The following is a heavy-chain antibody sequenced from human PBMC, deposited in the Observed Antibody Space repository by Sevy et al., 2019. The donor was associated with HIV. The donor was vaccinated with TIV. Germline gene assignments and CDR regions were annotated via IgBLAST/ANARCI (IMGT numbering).Heavy chain of an antibody. V-gene: IGHV1-24*01. Sequence: ASVKVSCKVSGYTLTELSMHWVRQAPGKGLEWMGGFDPEDGETIYAQKFQGRVTMTEDKSTDTAYMELSSLRSEDTAVYYCATLGRNLTFGGVIAEYYFDYWGQGTLVTVSS. J-gene: IGHJ4*02. CDR1: GYTLTELS. CDR2: FDPEDGET. CDR3: ATLGRNLTFGGVIAEYYFDY. D-gene: IGHD3-16*02.